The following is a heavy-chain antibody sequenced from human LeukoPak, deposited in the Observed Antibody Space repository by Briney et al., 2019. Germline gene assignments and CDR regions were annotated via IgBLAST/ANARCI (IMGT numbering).Heavy chain of an antibody. J-gene: IGHJ4*02. CDR3: ARGGWYIDY. V-gene: IGHV4-59*01. CDR2: IYYTGDT. Sequence: SETLSLTCSVSGGSMTSYYWSWFRQPPGKGLEYIGYIYYTGDTNYSPSLQSRVTISVDTSKNQFSLRLSSVTAADTAVYYCARGGWYIDYWGQGTLVTVSS. CDR1: GGSMTSYY.